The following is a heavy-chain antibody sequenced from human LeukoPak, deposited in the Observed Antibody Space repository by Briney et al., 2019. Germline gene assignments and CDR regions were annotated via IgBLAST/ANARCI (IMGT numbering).Heavy chain of an antibody. Sequence: KPSETLSLTCTVSGXSISSYYGSWIRQPAGKGLEWIGRIYTSGSTNYNPSLKSRVTMSVDTSKNQFSLKLSSVTAADTAVYYCARESTYYYDSSGYSNWFDPWGQGTLVTVSS. J-gene: IGHJ5*02. V-gene: IGHV4-4*07. CDR2: IYTSGST. D-gene: IGHD3-22*01. CDR1: GXSISSYY. CDR3: ARESTYYYDSSGYSNWFDP.